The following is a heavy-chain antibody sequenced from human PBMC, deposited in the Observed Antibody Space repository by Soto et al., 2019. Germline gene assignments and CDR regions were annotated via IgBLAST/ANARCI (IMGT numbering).Heavy chain of an antibody. CDR3: ARDLVGYCTNGVCYSYRFWFDP. J-gene: IGHJ5*02. D-gene: IGHD2-8*01. CDR2: ISAYNGNT. CDR1: GYTFTSYG. Sequence: ASVKVSCKASGYTFTSYGISWVRQAPGQGLEWMGWISAYNGNTNYAQKLQGRVTMTTATSTGTAYMELRSLRSDDTAVYYCARDLVGYCTNGVCYSYRFWFDPWGQGTLVTVSS. V-gene: IGHV1-18*01.